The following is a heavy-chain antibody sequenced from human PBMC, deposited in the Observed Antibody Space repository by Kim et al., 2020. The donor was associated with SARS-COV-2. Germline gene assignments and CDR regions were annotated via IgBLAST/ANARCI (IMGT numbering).Heavy chain of an antibody. CDR3: ANPPEYCSSTSCFFDY. Sequence: VAGRFTIARDNSKNTLYLKMTSLRAEDTAVYYCANPPEYCSSTSCFFDYWGQGTLVTVSS. J-gene: IGHJ4*02. D-gene: IGHD2-2*01. V-gene: IGHV3-23*01.